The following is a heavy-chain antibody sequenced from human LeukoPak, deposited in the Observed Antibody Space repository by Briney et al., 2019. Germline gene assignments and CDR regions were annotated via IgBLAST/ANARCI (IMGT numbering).Heavy chain of an antibody. V-gene: IGHV4-34*01. Sequence: SETLSLTCAVYGGSFSGYYWSWIRQPPGKGLEWIGEINHSGSANYNPSLKSRVTISVDTSKNQFSLKLSSVTAADTAVYYCARALGYCSSTSCYGVYFDYWGQGTLVTVSS. CDR1: GGSFSGYY. CDR3: ARALGYCSSTSCYGVYFDY. J-gene: IGHJ4*02. D-gene: IGHD2-2*01. CDR2: INHSGSA.